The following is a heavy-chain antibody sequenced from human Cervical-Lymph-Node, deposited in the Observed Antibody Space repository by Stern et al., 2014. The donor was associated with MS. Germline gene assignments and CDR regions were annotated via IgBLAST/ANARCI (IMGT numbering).Heavy chain of an antibody. J-gene: IGHJ6*02. Sequence: SGPTLVKPTQTSTLTCTFSGFSLNTSGEGVGWIRQPPGKALEWLAGIYWYADARYSPSLKSSLTITKDTSKDHVVLTMANMDPVDTATYYCAHTRVTSDEGYGLDVWGQGTTVTVSS. V-gene: IGHV2-5*01. D-gene: IGHD2-21*02. CDR3: AHTRVTSDEGYGLDV. CDR1: GFSLNTSGEG. CDR2: IYWYADA.